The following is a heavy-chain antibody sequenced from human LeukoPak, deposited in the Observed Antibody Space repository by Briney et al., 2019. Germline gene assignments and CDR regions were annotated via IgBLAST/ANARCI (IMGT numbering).Heavy chain of an antibody. Sequence: SETLSLTCSVSGVPISNSYYYWGWIRQPPGKGLECIGSIYSTGSTYQNPSLKSRLTMSVDTSNSQFSLKLSSVSAADTAVYYCARHTGDAYNFDYWGQGTLVTVSS. CDR2: IYSTGST. CDR1: GVPISNSYYY. J-gene: IGHJ4*02. CDR3: ARHTGDAYNFDY. V-gene: IGHV4-39*01. D-gene: IGHD5-24*01.